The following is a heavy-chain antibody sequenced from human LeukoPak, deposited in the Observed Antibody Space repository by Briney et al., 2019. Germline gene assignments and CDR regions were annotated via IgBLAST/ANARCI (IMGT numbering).Heavy chain of an antibody. CDR3: AKDGGGWYTSGWYYFDC. V-gene: IGHV3-23*01. CDR1: GFTFDDYA. CDR2: ISGSGSNT. J-gene: IGHJ4*02. D-gene: IGHD6-19*01. Sequence: PGGSLRLSCEASGFTFDDYAMNWVRQAPGKGLEWVSIISGSGSNTYYADSVKGRFTISRDNSQNTVYLRMNSLRAEDTAVYYCAKDGGGWYTSGWYYFDCWGQGTLVTVSS.